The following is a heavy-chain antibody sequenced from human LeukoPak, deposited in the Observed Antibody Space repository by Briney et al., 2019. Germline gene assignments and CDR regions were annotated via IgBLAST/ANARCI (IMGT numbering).Heavy chain of an antibody. CDR1: GYTFTSYD. Sequence: RWASVKVSCKASGYTFTSYDINWVRQATGQGLEWMGWMNPNSGNTGYAQKFQGRVTMTRNTSISTAYMELSSLRSEDTAVYYCARAHYSSGWYFDYWGQGTLVTVSS. CDR2: MNPNSGNT. J-gene: IGHJ4*02. CDR3: ARAHYSSGWYFDY. V-gene: IGHV1-8*01. D-gene: IGHD6-19*01.